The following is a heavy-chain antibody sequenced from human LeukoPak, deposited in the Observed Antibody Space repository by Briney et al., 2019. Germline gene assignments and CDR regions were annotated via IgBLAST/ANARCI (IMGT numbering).Heavy chain of an antibody. Sequence: PGGSLRLSCAASGFTFTNYDMSWVRQAPGKGLEWVSAISGSGGSTYFADSVKGRFTISRHNSKNTLYLQMNSLRAEDTAVYYCAREGPEGSWGQGTLVTVSS. CDR2: ISGSGGST. CDR3: AREGPEGS. J-gene: IGHJ4*02. D-gene: IGHD3-10*01. CDR1: GFTFTNYD. V-gene: IGHV3-23*01.